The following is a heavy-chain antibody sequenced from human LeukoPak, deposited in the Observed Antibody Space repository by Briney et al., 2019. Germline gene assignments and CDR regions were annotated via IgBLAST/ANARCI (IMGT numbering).Heavy chain of an antibody. CDR2: ISYDRHTT. J-gene: IGHJ4*02. V-gene: IGHV3-30*03. Sequence: GKSQRLSCAGPGFIFSDYTMHWVRQAPGKGLEWVALISYDRHTTHYADSVKGRFTISRDNANNSLYLQMNSLRADDTATYYCVRGLLEWLRLETYYFDYWGQGTLVTVSS. CDR3: VRGLLEWLRLETYYFDY. D-gene: IGHD3-3*01. CDR1: GFIFSDYT.